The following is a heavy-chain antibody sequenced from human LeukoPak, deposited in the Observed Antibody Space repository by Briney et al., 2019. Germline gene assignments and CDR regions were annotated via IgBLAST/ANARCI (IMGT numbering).Heavy chain of an antibody. CDR2: IWYDGSNK. Sequence: PGGSLRLSCAASGFTFSSYGMHWVRQAPGKGREWVAVIWYDGSNKYYAASVKGRFTISTDNSTHTLCLQMNSLRAAQPDVYSCARAELWLPLDYWGQGTLVTVSS. J-gene: IGHJ4*02. D-gene: IGHD3-16*01. V-gene: IGHV3-33*01. CDR1: GFTFSSYG. CDR3: ARAELWLPLDY.